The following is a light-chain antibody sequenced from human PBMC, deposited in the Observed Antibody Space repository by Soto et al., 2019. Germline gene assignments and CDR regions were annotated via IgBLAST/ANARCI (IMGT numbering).Light chain of an antibody. CDR3: QQFNSWPGT. CDR1: QSVSSN. Sequence: EIVMTQSPATLSVSPGERATLSCRASQSVSSNLAWYQQKPGQAPRLLIYGPSTRATGIPARFSGSGSGTEFTLTISSLQSEDSAVYYGQQFNSWPGTFGQGTKVEIK. V-gene: IGKV3-15*01. CDR2: GPS. J-gene: IGKJ1*01.